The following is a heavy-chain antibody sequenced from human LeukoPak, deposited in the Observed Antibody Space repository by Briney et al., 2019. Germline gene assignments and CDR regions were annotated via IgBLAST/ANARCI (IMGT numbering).Heavy chain of an antibody. V-gene: IGHV4-59*01. Sequence: PSETLSLTCTVSGGSITSYYWSWIRQPPGKGLEWIGYIYYGGSTNYNPSLKSRDTISVDTSKNQVSLKLSSVTAADTAVYYCARGVSITGTTGWFDPWGQGTLVTVSS. J-gene: IGHJ5*02. CDR2: IYYGGST. CDR3: ARGVSITGTTGWFDP. CDR1: GGSITSYY. D-gene: IGHD1-20*01.